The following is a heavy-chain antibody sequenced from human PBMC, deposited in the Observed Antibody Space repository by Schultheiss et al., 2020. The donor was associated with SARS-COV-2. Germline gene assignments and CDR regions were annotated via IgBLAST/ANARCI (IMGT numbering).Heavy chain of an antibody. CDR2: ISSSSSYI. Sequence: GESLKISCAASGFTFSSYSMNWVRQAPGKGLEWVSSISSSSSYIYYADSVKGRFTISRDNAKNSLYLQMNSLRAEDTAVYYCASGPEGEYQLLWPWFDPWGQGTLVTVSS. V-gene: IGHV3-21*04. J-gene: IGHJ5*02. CDR1: GFTFSSYS. D-gene: IGHD2-2*01. CDR3: ASGPEGEYQLLWPWFDP.